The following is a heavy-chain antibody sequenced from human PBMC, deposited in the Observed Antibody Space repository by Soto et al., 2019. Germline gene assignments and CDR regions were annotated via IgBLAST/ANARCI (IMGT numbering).Heavy chain of an antibody. CDR3: ARDRWQPVGYFDY. CDR1: GYTFSSHA. J-gene: IGHJ4*02. V-gene: IGHV1-3*01. D-gene: IGHD6-13*01. Sequence: QVQLVQSGAEVKKPGASVKVSCKASGYTFSSHATHWVRQAPGQRLEWMGWINGGNGDTKYSQKFQDRVPXTXDXXASTAYMELSSLVFEDTAVYYCARDRWQPVGYFDYWGQGTLVTVSS. CDR2: INGGNGDT.